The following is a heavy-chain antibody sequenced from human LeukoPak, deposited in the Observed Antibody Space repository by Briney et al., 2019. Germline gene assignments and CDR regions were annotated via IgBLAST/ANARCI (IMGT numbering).Heavy chain of an antibody. Sequence: PSETLSLTCTVSGGSISSYYWSWIRQPPGKGPEWIGEINHSGSTNYNPSLKSRVTISVDTSKNQFSLKLSSVTAADTAVYYCAREARYYDSSGYNWYFDLWGRGTLVTVSS. CDR2: INHSGST. J-gene: IGHJ2*01. V-gene: IGHV4-34*01. CDR1: GGSISSYY. CDR3: AREARYYDSSGYNWYFDL. D-gene: IGHD3-22*01.